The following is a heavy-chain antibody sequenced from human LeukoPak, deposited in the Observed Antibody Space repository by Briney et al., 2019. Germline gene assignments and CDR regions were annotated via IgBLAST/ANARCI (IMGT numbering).Heavy chain of an antibody. D-gene: IGHD2-2*01. CDR3: ARVVPAGYYGMDV. Sequence: KASETLSLTCAVYGESFSGYYWSWIRQPPGKGLEWIGEINHSGSTNYNPSLKSRVTISVDTSKNQFSLKLSSVTAADTAVYYCARVVPAGYYGMDVWGQGTTVTVSS. CDR1: GESFSGYY. J-gene: IGHJ6*02. V-gene: IGHV4-34*01. CDR2: INHSGST.